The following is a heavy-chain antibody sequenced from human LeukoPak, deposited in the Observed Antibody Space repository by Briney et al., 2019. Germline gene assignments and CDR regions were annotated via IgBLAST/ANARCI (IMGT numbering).Heavy chain of an antibody. CDR1: GFTFNTYD. CDR2: ISGSGDST. Sequence: ESLRLSCAASGFTFNTYDLSCFLQAPPEGLEWVSVISGSGDSTYYADSVKGRFTTSRDNSKNTVSLQVNSLRVEDTATYYCASEDSRFDNWGQGTLVTVAS. D-gene: IGHD5-18*01. V-gene: IGHV3-23*01. CDR3: ASEDSRFDN. J-gene: IGHJ4*02.